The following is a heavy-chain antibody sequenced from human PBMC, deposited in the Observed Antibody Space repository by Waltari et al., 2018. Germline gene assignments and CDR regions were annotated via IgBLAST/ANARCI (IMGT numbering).Heavy chain of an antibody. V-gene: IGHV3-49*04. CDR1: VLSFGDYV. J-gene: IGHJ4*02. CDR2: IRNQAYGGTA. CDR3: TRNVFSDY. Sequence: EMQLVESGGGLVQPGQSLRLSCTPSVLSFGDYVMTWVRQAPGKGLEWVGFIRNQAYGGTAEYTASVKGRFTISRDDSKGNVYLEMNSLRTEDTAVYFCTRNVFSDYWGQGSLVTVSS.